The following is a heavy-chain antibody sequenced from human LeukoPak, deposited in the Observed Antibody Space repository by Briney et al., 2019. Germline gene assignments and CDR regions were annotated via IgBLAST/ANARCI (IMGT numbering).Heavy chain of an antibody. J-gene: IGHJ6*03. CDR2: IGTSSTTI. CDR1: GFTFSSYG. CDR3: ARFAAGGSYYYYMDV. Sequence: GGSLRLSCAASGFTFSSYGIHWVRQAPGKGLEWVSNIGTSSTTIYYADSVKGRFTISRDNAKNSLYLQMNSLRADDTAVYYCARFAAGGSYYYYMDVWGKGTTVTVSS. V-gene: IGHV3-48*01. D-gene: IGHD6-25*01.